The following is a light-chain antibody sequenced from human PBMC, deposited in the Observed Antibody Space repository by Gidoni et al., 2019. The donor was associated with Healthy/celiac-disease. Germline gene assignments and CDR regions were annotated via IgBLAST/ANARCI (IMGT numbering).Light chain of an antibody. V-gene: IGKV3-20*01. CDR1: QSVSSSY. CDR2: GAS. Sequence: DIVLTQSPGTLSLSPGERATLSRRASQSVSSSYLAWYQQKPGQAPRRLIYGASSRATGIPDRFSGSGSGTDFTLTISRLEPEDFAVYYCQQYGSSPCTFGQGTKVEIK. J-gene: IGKJ1*01. CDR3: QQYGSSPCT.